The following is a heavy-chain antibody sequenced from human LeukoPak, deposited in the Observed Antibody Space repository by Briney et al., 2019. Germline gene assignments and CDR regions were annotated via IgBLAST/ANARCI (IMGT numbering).Heavy chain of an antibody. D-gene: IGHD1-20*01. CDR1: GFTFTSYA. J-gene: IGHJ3*02. CDR3: AKQKGPGITGYDAFDI. Sequence: GGSLRLSCAASGFTFTSYAMNWVRQAPGKGLEWVSTISGSGAHSYYPDSVKGRFTISRDSSKNTVYLQMDSLRAEDTAVYYCAKQKGPGITGYDAFDIWGQGTMVTVSS. V-gene: IGHV3-23*01. CDR2: ISGSGAHS.